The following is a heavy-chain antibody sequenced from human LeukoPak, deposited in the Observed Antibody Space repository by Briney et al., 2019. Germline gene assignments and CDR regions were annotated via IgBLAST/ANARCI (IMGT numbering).Heavy chain of an antibody. D-gene: IGHD6-19*01. CDR3: ARRIAVAGTRFDP. CDR1: GGSISSGGYS. Sequence: PSQTLSLTCAVSGGSISSGGYSWGWIRQPPGKGLEWIGYIYHSGSTYYNPSLKSRVTISVDRSKNQFSLKLSSVTAADTAVYYCARRIAVAGTRFDPWGQGTLVTVSS. J-gene: IGHJ5*02. CDR2: IYHSGST. V-gene: IGHV4-30-2*01.